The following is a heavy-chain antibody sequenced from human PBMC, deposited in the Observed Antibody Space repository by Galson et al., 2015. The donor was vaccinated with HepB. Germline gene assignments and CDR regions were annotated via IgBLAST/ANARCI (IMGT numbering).Heavy chain of an antibody. CDR3: ARTCSGGSCYSYVFDY. CDR1: GYTFTSYG. Sequence: SVKVSCKASGYTFTSYGISWVRQAPGQGLEWMGWISAYNGNTNYAQKLQGRVTMTTDTSTSTAYMELRSLRSDDTAVYYCARTCSGGSCYSYVFDYWGQGTLVTVSS. V-gene: IGHV1-18*01. CDR2: ISAYNGNT. J-gene: IGHJ4*02. D-gene: IGHD2-15*01.